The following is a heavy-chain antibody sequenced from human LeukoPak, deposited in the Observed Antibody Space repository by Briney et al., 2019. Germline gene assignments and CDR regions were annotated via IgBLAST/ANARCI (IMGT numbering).Heavy chain of an antibody. CDR1: GFSFISYG. Sequence: GGSLRLSCAASGFSFISYGMHWVHRAPGKGLEWVGVISDDGRRKDYADSVKGRFTISRDNSKDTLYLQMNSLRAEDTAVYYCAKRPSDYGDYVSYFDYWGQGTLVTVSS. V-gene: IGHV3-30*18. CDR3: AKRPSDYGDYVSYFDY. CDR2: ISDDGRRK. D-gene: IGHD4-17*01. J-gene: IGHJ4*02.